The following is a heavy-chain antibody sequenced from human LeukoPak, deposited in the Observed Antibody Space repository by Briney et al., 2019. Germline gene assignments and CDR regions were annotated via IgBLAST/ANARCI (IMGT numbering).Heavy chain of an antibody. D-gene: IGHD6-25*01. CDR3: VREPRFSENFDY. J-gene: IGHJ4*02. CDR1: GFTFRSYW. CDR2: INSDGSST. Sequence: RAGGSLRRSCAASGFTFRSYWMHWVRQAPGKGLVCVSRINSDGSSTNYADSVKGRFTISRDNAKNTLYLQMNSLRVEDTAVYYCVREPRFSENFDYWGQGALVTVSS. V-gene: IGHV3-74*01.